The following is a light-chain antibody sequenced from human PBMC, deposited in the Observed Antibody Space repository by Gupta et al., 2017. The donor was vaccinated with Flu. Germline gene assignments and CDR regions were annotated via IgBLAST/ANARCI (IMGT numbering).Light chain of an antibody. CDR2: GAS. Sequence: ERATLSCRASQSVSSSYLAWYQQKPGQAPRLLIYGASSRATGIPDRFSGSGSGTDFTLTISRLEPEDFAVYYCQQYGSSPRLTFGGGTKVEIK. CDR1: QSVSSSY. CDR3: QQYGSSPRLT. V-gene: IGKV3-20*01. J-gene: IGKJ4*01.